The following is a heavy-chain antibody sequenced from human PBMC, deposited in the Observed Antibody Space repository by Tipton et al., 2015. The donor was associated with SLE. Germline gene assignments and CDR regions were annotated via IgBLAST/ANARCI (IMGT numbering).Heavy chain of an antibody. CDR2: ISGSGDST. CDR1: GFTFNNYA. D-gene: IGHD2/OR15-2a*01. V-gene: IGHV3-23*01. J-gene: IGHJ3*01. CDR3: AKAQGVIVPNDAFDF. Sequence: SLRLSCTASGFTFNNYAMNWVRQAPGKGLEWVSGISGSGDSTYSGDSVKGRFTISRDNSKKTLYLQMNSLRVEDTAIYYCAKAQGVIVPNDAFDFRGQGTMVTVSS.